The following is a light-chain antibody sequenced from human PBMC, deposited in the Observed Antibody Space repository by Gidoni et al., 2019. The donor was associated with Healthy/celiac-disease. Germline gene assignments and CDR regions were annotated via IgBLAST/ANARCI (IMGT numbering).Light chain of an antibody. Sequence: IQMTPSSSSLSASVGDRVTITCRASQSISSYLTWYQQKPGKAPKLLIYAASSLQSGVPSRFSGSGSGTDFTLTISSLQPEDFATYYCQQSYSTPPYTFGQGTKLEIK. CDR3: QQSYSTPPYT. CDR2: AAS. J-gene: IGKJ2*01. CDR1: QSISSY. V-gene: IGKV1-39*01.